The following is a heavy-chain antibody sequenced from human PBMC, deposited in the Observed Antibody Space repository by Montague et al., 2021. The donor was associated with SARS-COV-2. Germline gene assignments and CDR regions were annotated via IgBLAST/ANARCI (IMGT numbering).Heavy chain of an antibody. CDR1: GFSLSTSGMC. V-gene: IGHV2-70*01. J-gene: IGHJ6*02. Sequence: PELVKPTQTLTLTCTFSGFSLSTSGMCVSWIRQPPGKAPEWLALIDWDDDKYYGTSLKTRLTISKDTSKNQVVLTMTNMDPVDTATYYCARIRGDILGGYYYGMDVGGQGTTVTVSS. CDR2: IDWDDDK. D-gene: IGHD3-9*01. CDR3: ARIRGDILGGYYYGMDV.